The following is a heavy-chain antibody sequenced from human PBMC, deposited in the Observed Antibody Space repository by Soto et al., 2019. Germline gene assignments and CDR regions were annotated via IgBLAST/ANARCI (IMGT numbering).Heavy chain of an antibody. CDR3: AKILYDSSGYYYAFDY. CDR1: GFTFSSYA. V-gene: IGHV3-23*01. CDR2: ISGSGGST. J-gene: IGHJ4*02. D-gene: IGHD3-22*01. Sequence: GGSLRLSCAASGFTFSSYAMSWVRQAPGKGLEWVSAISGSGGSTYYADSVKGRFTISRDNSKNTLYLQMNSLRAEDTAVYYCAKILYDSSGYYYAFDYWGQGTLVTVS.